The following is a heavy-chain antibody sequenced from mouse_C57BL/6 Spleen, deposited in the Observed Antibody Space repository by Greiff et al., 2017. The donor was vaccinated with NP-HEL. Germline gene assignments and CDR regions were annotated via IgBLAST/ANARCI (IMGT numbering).Heavy chain of an antibody. CDR1: GFTFSDYG. J-gene: IGHJ2*01. V-gene: IGHV5-17*01. CDR3: ARDYGSFPYFDY. CDR2: ISSGSSTI. D-gene: IGHD1-1*01. Sequence: EVKLMESGGGLVKPGGSLKLSCAASGFTFSDYGMPWVRQAPEKGLEWVAYISSGSSTIYYADTVKGRFTISRDNAKNTLFLQMTSLRSEDTAMYYCARDYGSFPYFDYWGQGTTLTVSS.